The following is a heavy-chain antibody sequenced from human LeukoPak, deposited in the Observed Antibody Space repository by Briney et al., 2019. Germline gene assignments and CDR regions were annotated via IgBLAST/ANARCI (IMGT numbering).Heavy chain of an antibody. CDR1: GFTFTRYG. V-gene: IGHV1-18*01. CDR2: ISAYNGDT. Sequence: ASVKVSCKASGFTFTRYGFNWVRQAPGQGLEWMGWISAYNGDTKYAQKFQDRLTMTTDTSTTTAYMELRSLRSDDTAVYYCSRVPSNTSGWYAWADYWGQGTLVTVSS. J-gene: IGHJ4*02. CDR3: SRVPSNTSGWYAWADY. D-gene: IGHD6-19*01.